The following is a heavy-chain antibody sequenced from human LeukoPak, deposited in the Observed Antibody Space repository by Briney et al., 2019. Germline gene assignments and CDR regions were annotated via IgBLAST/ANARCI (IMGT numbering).Heavy chain of an antibody. V-gene: IGHV3-23*01. J-gene: IGHJ3*01. Sequence: GGSLRLSCAASGFTFSVAAMTWVPDAPGKGLEWVSLICASGESTYYADSVKGRFTISRDNSKNTLSLQMNSLRVEDTTMYFCAKDIQLSTWGLGTMVTVSS. CDR1: GFTFSVAA. CDR3: AKDIQLST. CDR2: ICASGEST. D-gene: IGHD5-24*01.